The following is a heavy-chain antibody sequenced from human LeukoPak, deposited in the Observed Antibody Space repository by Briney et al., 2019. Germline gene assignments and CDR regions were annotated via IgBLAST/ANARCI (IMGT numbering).Heavy chain of an antibody. CDR3: ARARRDTRYNWNHEVSFRD. CDR1: GGSFSGYY. D-gene: IGHD1-14*01. CDR2: INHSGST. Sequence: SETLSLTCAVYGGSFSGYYWSWIRQPPGKGLEWIGEINHSGSTNYNPSLKSRVTISVDTSKNQFSLKLSSVTAADTAVYYCARARRDTRYNWNHEVSFRDWGQGTIVTVSS. V-gene: IGHV4-34*01. J-gene: IGHJ3*01.